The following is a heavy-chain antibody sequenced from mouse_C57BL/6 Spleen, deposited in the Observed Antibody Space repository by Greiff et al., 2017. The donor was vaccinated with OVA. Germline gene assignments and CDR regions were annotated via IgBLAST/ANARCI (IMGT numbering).Heavy chain of an antibody. CDR3: VRQLRDWYFDV. CDR2: IRSKSNNYAT. Sequence: EVMLVESGGGLVQPKGSLKLSCAASGFSFNTYAMNWVRQAPGKGLEWVARIRSKSNNYATYYADSVKDRFTISRDDSESMLYLQMNNLKTEDTAMYYCVRQLRDWYFDVWGTGTTVTVSS. D-gene: IGHD3-2*02. V-gene: IGHV10-1*01. CDR1: GFSFNTYA. J-gene: IGHJ1*03.